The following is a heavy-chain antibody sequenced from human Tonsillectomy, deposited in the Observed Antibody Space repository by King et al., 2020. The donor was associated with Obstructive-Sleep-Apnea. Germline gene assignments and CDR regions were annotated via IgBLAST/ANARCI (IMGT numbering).Heavy chain of an antibody. CDR3: AKDVATTQGSDAFDI. Sequence: VQLVESGGGVVQPGGSLRLACAASGFTFSSYGMHWVRQAPGKGLEWVAFTRFDGSIKYYADSVKGRFTISRDNSKNTWYLQMNSLRAEDPAVYYCAKDVATTQGSDAFDIWGQGTTVTVSS. D-gene: IGHD5-12*01. CDR2: TRFDGSIK. V-gene: IGHV3-30*02. CDR1: GFTFSSYG. J-gene: IGHJ3*02.